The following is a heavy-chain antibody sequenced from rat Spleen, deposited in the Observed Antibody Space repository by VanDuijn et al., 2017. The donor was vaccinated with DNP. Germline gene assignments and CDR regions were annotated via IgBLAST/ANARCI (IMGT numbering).Heavy chain of an antibody. J-gene: IGHJ2*01. V-gene: IGHV3-1*01. CDR2: ISYSGST. CDR1: AYSITTNY. CDR3: ARWVWYFDY. Sequence: EVQLQESGPGLVKPSQSLSLTCSVTAYSITTNYWGWIRKFPGDKMEWVGHISYSGSTSYNPALKSRISITRDTSNNQFFLHLNSVTTDDTATYYCARWVWYFDYWGQGVMVTVSS.